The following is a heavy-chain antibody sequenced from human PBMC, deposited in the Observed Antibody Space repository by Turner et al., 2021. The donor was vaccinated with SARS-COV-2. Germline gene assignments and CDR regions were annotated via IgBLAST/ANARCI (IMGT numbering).Heavy chain of an antibody. J-gene: IGHJ4*02. D-gene: IGHD7-27*01. Sequence: EVQLLGFGGGLVCPGGSLSFSCAASGFTFSSHAIRWVRRAPGKGMEGVGTIGSGGDATYYADPVKGRFAISRDNSKKTLYLQMNSLRAEDTALYFCARRGDNWGFHDYWGQGTLVTVSS. CDR1: GFTFSSHA. CDR2: IGSGGDAT. CDR3: ARRGDNWGFHDY. V-gene: IGHV3-23*01.